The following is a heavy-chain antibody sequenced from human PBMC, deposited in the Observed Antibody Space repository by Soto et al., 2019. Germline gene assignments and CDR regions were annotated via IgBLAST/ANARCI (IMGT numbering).Heavy chain of an antibody. Sequence: QVQLVQSGAEVKKPGSSVKVSCKASGGTFSSYAISWVRQAPGQGLEWMGGIIPIFVTANYALKFQGRVTITADESTITAYMELSSLISEDMAVYYCARDIMRELSRPPYDILTGYGSFDIWGQGTMVTVSS. CDR3: ARDIMRELSRPPYDILTGYGSFDI. J-gene: IGHJ3*02. D-gene: IGHD3-9*01. CDR2: IIPIFVTA. V-gene: IGHV1-69*01. CDR1: GGTFSSYA.